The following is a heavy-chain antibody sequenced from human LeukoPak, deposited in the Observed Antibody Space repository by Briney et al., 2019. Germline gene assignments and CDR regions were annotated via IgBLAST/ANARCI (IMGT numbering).Heavy chain of an antibody. CDR1: GGSLSSYY. V-gene: IGHV4-59*01. D-gene: IGHD5-24*01. Sequence: PSETLSLTCTVSGGSLSSYYWSWLRQPPGKGLEWIGYIYYSGSTNYNPSLKSRVTISVDTSKNQFSLKLSSVPAADTAVYYCARGGRDGYKGNWFDPWGQGTLVTVSS. CDR3: ARGGRDGYKGNWFDP. CDR2: IYYSGST. J-gene: IGHJ5*02.